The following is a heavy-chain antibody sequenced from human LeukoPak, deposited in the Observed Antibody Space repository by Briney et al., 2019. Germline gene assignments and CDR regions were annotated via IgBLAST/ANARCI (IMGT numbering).Heavy chain of an antibody. CDR1: GFTFSSYA. D-gene: IGHD3-3*01. CDR3: AKWPFTIFGVVIPNRDY. CDR2: ISGSGGST. Sequence: PGGSLRLSCAASGFTFSSYAMSWVRQAPGKGLEWVSAISGSGGSTYYADSVKGRFTISRDNSKNTLYLQMNSLRAEDTAVYYCAKWPFTIFGVVIPNRDYWGQGTLVTVSS. V-gene: IGHV3-23*01. J-gene: IGHJ4*02.